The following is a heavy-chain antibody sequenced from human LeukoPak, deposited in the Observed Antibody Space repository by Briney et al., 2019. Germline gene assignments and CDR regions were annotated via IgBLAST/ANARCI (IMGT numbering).Heavy chain of an antibody. V-gene: IGHV3-23*01. D-gene: IGHD3-10*01. CDR2: ISGSGGST. J-gene: IGHJ6*02. CDR3: AKFPALLWFGELSYYYGMDV. CDR1: GFTVSSNY. Sequence: GGSLRLSCAASGFTVSSNYMNWVRQAPGKGLEWVSAISGSGGSTYYADSVKGRFTISRDNSKNTLYLQMNSLRAEDTAVYYCAKFPALLWFGELSYYYGMDVWGQGTTVTVSS.